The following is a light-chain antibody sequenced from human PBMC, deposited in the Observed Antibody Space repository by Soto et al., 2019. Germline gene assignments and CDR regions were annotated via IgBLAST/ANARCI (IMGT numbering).Light chain of an antibody. J-gene: IGKJ4*01. CDR1: QSVSSY. CDR2: DAS. V-gene: IGKV3-11*01. CDR3: QQRSNWPPLT. Sequence: EIVLTQSLATLSLSPGERATLSCRASQSVSSYLAWYQQKPGQAPRLLIYDASNRATGIPARFSGSGSVTDFTLTISSLEPEYFAVYYCQQRSNWPPLTFGGGTKVEIK.